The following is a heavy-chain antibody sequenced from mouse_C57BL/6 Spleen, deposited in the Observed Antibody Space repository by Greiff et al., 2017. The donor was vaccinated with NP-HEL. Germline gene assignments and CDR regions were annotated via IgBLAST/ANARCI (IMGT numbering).Heavy chain of an antibody. J-gene: IGHJ3*01. CDR2: ISYDGSN. D-gene: IGHD1-1*01. V-gene: IGHV3-6*01. CDR1: GYSITSGYY. CDR3: ARDDYGTTFAY. Sequence: EVKLMESGPGLVKPSQSLSLTCSVTGYSITSGYYWYWIRQFPGNQLEWLGYISYDGSNNYNPSLKNRISITPDQSENQFFLKLNSVTTEDTATYYCARDDYGTTFAYWGKGTLVTVAA.